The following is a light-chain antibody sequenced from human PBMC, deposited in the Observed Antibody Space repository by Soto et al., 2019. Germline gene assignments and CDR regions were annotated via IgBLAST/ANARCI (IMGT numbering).Light chain of an antibody. CDR3: QQYNKWYT. CDR1: QSVSSK. V-gene: IGKV3-15*01. J-gene: IGKJ2*01. Sequence: EIVMTQSPATLSVSPGERATLSCRASQSVSSKLAWYQQKPGQAPRLLIYGASTRATGIPARFSGGGSGTEFTLTISSLQSEDFAVYYCQQYNKWYTFGQGTKLEIK. CDR2: GAS.